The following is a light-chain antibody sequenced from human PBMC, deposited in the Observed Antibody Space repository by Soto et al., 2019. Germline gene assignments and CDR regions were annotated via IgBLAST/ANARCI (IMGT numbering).Light chain of an antibody. V-gene: IGLV2-18*01. J-gene: IGLJ1*01. CDR1: SSDVGSYNR. Sequence: QSVLTQPPSVSGSPGQSVTISCTGTSSDVGSYNRVSWYQQPPGTAPKLMIYEVSNRPSGVPDRFSGSKSGNTASLTISGLQAEDEADYYCCLYTSSFYVFGTGTKLTVL. CDR2: EVS. CDR3: CLYTSSFYV.